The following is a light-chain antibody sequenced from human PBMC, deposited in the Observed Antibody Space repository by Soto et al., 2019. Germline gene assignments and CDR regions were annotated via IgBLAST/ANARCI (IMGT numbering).Light chain of an antibody. CDR2: EVT. CDR3: SSYTSTSTRV. CDR1: TNDIGAFNY. Sequence: QSVLTQPASVSGSPGQSITISCTGTTNDIGAFNYVSWYQQHPGKAPKLILYEVTNRPSGVSNRFSGSKSGNTASLTISGLQAEDEADYYCSSYTSTSTRVFGGGTKVTGL. V-gene: IGLV2-14*01. J-gene: IGLJ2*01.